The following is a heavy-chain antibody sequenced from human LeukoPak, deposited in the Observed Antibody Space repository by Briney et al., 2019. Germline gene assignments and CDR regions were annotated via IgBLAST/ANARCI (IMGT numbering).Heavy chain of an antibody. CDR2: IYYTGST. D-gene: IGHD6-6*01. CDR1: GASISNDY. J-gene: IGHJ4*02. CDR3: ARHRAYSSSSPFVY. V-gene: IGHV4-59*08. Sequence: SETLSLTCTVSGASISNDYWSWIRQPPGKGLEWIGYIYYTGSTNYNPSLKSPVTIFVDTSKNQFSLRLSSVTAADTAVYYCARHRAYSSSSPFVYWGQGTLVTVSS.